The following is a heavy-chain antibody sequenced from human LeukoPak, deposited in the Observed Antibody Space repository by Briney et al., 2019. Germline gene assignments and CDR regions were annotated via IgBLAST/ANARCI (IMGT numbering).Heavy chain of an antibody. Sequence: SETLSLTCTVSGGSISSYXXXXXRQPAGXGXXXXGRIYTSGSTNYNPSLKSRVTMSVDTSKNQFSLKLSSVTAADTAVYYCAGYSGSYFDAFDIWGQGTMVTVSS. D-gene: IGHD1-26*01. CDR2: IYTSGST. CDR1: GGSISSYX. V-gene: IGHV4-4*07. CDR3: AGYSGSYFDAFDI. J-gene: IGHJ3*02.